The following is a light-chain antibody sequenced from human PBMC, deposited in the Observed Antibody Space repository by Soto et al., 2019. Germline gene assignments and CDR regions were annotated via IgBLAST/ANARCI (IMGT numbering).Light chain of an antibody. CDR1: TTDIHDFNS. Sequence: QSALTQPASVSGSPGQSITISCSGPTTDIHDFNSISWYQHHPGKAPKLIAYDVTRRPSGVSRRFSGSKSGLTASLTISGLQAEDEPDYFCASNTTTNILLFGTPTKLTVL. J-gene: IGLJ1*01. CDR3: ASNTTTNILL. CDR2: DVT. V-gene: IGLV2-14*01.